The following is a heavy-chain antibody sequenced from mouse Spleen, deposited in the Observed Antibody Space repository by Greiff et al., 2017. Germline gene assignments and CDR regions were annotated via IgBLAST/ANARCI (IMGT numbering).Heavy chain of an antibody. CDR3: ARGAIYYGSSSAWFAY. D-gene: IGHD1-1*01. CDR2: ISYDGSN. V-gene: IGHV3-6*01. J-gene: IGHJ3*01. CDR1: GYSITSGYY. Sequence: EVQLQESGPGLVKPSQSLSLTCSVTGYSITSGYYWNWIRQFPGNKLEWMGYISYDGSNNYNPSLKNRISITRDTSKNQFFLKLNSVTTEDTATYYCARGAIYYGSSSAWFAYWGQGTLVTVSA.